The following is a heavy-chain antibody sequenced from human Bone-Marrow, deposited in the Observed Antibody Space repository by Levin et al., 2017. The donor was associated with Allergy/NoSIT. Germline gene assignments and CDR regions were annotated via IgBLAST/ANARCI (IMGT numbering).Heavy chain of an antibody. Sequence: GGSLRLSCAASGFTVSSYYMSWVRQAPGKGLEWVSVIYSGGSTYYADSVKGRLTSSSDNSKNKPYLQMNSLRAADAAVYYCASRKPLRLDISGEDDVFDIWGQGTMVTVSS. J-gene: IGHJ3*02. D-gene: IGHD3-9*01. CDR2: IYSGGST. CDR3: ASRKPLRLDISGEDDVFDI. V-gene: IGHV3-66*01. CDR1: GFTVSSYY.